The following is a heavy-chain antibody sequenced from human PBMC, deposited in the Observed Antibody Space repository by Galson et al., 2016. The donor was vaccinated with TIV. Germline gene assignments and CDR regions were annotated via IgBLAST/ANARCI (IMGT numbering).Heavy chain of an antibody. CDR2: IIPISGTP. D-gene: IGHD3-22*01. CDR3: ARRPNFSHSSGYRTAFDI. J-gene: IGHJ3*02. CDR1: GGTSSDFA. V-gene: IGHV1-69*05. Sequence: SVKVSCKASGGTSSDFAISWVRQAPGEGLEWMGGIIPISGTPNYAQKFQGRVTMTTDESTSTAFMELSSLKSDDTAVYYCARRPNFSHSSGYRTAFDIWGQGTMVTVSS.